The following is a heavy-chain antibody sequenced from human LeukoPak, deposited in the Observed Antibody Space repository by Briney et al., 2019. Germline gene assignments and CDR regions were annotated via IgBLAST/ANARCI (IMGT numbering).Heavy chain of an antibody. J-gene: IGHJ4*02. D-gene: IGHD2-21*01. V-gene: IGHV3-30*18. CDR3: AKEFNRGLPDY. Sequence: GGSLRLSCAACGFTFSTYGMHWVRQAPGKGLEWVAVISYDGSNEYYADSVKGRFTISRDNSKNTLYLQMSSLRAEDTAVYYCAKEFNRGLPDYWGQGTLVTVPS. CDR2: ISYDGSNE. CDR1: GFTFSTYG.